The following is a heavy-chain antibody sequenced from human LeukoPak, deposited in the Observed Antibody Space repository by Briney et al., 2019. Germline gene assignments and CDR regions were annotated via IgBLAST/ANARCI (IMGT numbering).Heavy chain of an antibody. CDR3: ADSDASSSCPYGMDV. V-gene: IGHV3-11*01. Sequence: GGSLRLSCAASGFTFSDYYMSWIRQAPGKGLEWVSYISSSGSTIYYADSVKGRFTISRDNAKNSLYLQMNSLRAEDTAVYYCADSDASSSCPYGMDVWGQGTTVTVSS. CDR2: ISSSGSTI. D-gene: IGHD6-19*01. J-gene: IGHJ6*02. CDR1: GFTFSDYY.